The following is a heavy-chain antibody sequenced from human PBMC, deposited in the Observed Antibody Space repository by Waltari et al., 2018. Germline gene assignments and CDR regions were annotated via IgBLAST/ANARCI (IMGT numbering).Heavy chain of an antibody. CDR3: AKDPGFRPYYFDY. V-gene: IGHV3-23*01. Sequence: EVQLLESGGGLAQPGGSLRLSCVASGFTFSKSAMGWVRQAPGKGLEWVSLISGNGGRTYYADSVEGRFTISRDNSKNTVDLLMKSLRVEDTAVYYCAKDPGFRPYYFDYWGQGTLVTVSS. J-gene: IGHJ4*02. CDR1: GFTFSKSA. CDR2: ISGNGGRT. D-gene: IGHD6-25*01.